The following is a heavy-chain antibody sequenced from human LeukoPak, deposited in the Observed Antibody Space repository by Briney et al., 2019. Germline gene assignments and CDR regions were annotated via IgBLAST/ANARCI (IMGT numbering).Heavy chain of an antibody. CDR1: GFTFSSYW. CDR3: ARDRFGVRGVMPD. CDR2: INSDGSST. Sequence: GGSLRLSCAASGFTFSSYWMHWARQAPGKGLVWVSRINSDGSSTSYADSVKGRFTISRDNAKNTLYLQMNSLRAEDTAVYYCARDRFGVRGVMPDWGQGTLVTVSS. J-gene: IGHJ4*02. D-gene: IGHD3-10*01. V-gene: IGHV3-74*01.